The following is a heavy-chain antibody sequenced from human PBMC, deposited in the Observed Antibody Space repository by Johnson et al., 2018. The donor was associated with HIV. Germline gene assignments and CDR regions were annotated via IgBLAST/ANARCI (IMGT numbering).Heavy chain of an antibody. CDR3: ARDVVADGSYPPDAFDL. CDR1: GFTFSVHW. D-gene: IGHD1-26*01. CDR2: INQDGTEK. J-gene: IGHJ3*01. Sequence: VQLVESGGGLVQPGGSLRLSCVASGFTFSVHWMSWVRQAPGKGLEWVANINQDGTEKYYVDFVKGRFTISRDNAKNFLFLQVNSLRDDDTAVYYCARDVVADGSYPPDAFDLWGQGTMVTVSS. V-gene: IGHV3-7*05.